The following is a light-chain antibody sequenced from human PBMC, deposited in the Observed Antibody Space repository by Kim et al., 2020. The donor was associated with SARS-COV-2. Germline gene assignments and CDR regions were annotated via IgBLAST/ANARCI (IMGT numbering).Light chain of an antibody. CDR2: GAS. V-gene: IGKV3-20*01. CDR1: QSVSSSD. CDR3: QQYVSSPT. Sequence: EIVLTQSPVNLSLSPGERATLSCRASQSVSSSDLAWYQQKPGQAPRLLNYGASSRATGIPDRVSGSGSGTDFTLTISRLEPEDVAVYYCQQYVSSPTFGQGTRLEIK. J-gene: IGKJ5*01.